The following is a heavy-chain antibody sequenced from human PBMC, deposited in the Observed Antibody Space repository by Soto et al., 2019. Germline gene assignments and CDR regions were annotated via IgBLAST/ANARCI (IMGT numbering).Heavy chain of an antibody. V-gene: IGHV1-69*12. CDR2: IIPIFGTA. Sequence: QVQLVQSGAEVKKPGSSVKVSCKASGGTFSSYAISWVRQAPGQGLEWMGGIIPIFGTANYAQKFQGRVTFTADESTSTAYMELSSLRFEDTDVYYCARVAEYSYGAYYFDYWGQGTLVTVSS. D-gene: IGHD5-18*01. CDR1: GGTFSSYA. J-gene: IGHJ4*02. CDR3: ARVAEYSYGAYYFDY.